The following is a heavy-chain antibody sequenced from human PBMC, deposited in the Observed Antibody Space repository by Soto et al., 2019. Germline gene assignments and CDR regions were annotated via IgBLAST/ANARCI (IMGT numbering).Heavy chain of an antibody. Sequence: HVQLQESVPGLVKPSGTMSLTCAVSGVSVSFSNWWSWVRQPPGKGLDWLGEIYHSGSTTYNPSLKSRVNISVDKSKNQFTLKLGSVTDSDTAVYYCARIVDSSRYYYGMDVWGQGTTVTVS. CDR2: IYHSGST. V-gene: IGHV4-4*02. CDR1: GVSVSFSNW. CDR3: ARIVDSSRYYYGMDV. D-gene: IGHD3-22*01. J-gene: IGHJ6*02.